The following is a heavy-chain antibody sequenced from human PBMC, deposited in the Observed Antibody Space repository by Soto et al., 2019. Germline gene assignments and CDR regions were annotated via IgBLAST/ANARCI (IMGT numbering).Heavy chain of an antibody. CDR1: GFTVSSNY. CDR3: ARVSAAGFSLYYYYGMDV. Sequence: GGSLRLSCAASGFTVSSNYMSWVRQAPGKGLEWVSVIYSGGGTYYADSVKGRFTISRDNSKNTLYLQMNSLRAEDTAVYYCARVSAAGFSLYYYYGMDVWGQGTTVTVSS. CDR2: IYSGGGT. D-gene: IGHD6-13*01. J-gene: IGHJ6*02. V-gene: IGHV3-53*01.